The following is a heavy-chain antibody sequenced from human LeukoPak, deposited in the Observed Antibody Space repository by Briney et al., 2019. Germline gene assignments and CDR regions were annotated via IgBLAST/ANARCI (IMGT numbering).Heavy chain of an antibody. V-gene: IGHV4-4*07. CDR1: GGSISSYY. Sequence: PETLSLTCTVSGGSISSYYWSWIRKPAGKGLEWIGRIYTSGSTNYNPSLKSRVTMSVDTSKNQFSLKLSSVTAADTAVYYCARDPPQAYDSSGSDDAFDIWGQGTMVTVSS. J-gene: IGHJ3*02. CDR2: IYTSGST. CDR3: ARDPPQAYDSSGSDDAFDI. D-gene: IGHD3-22*01.